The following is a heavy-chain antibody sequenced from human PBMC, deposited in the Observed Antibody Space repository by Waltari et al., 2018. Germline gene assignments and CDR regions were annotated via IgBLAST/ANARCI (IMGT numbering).Heavy chain of an antibody. CDR1: GFRFGDYA. D-gene: IGHD2-21*01. J-gene: IGHJ4*02. CDR2: IRTRAYGGTR. Sequence: EVQLVESGGGLIQPGRSLRLSCTGSGFRFGDYAMSWVRQAPGKGLEWISFIRTRAYGGTREYAASVKGRFTISRDDSKSVAYLQMDSLKTEDTALYYCIRTDEVMDYFDYWGQGSLVTVSS. CDR3: IRTDEVMDYFDY. V-gene: IGHV3-49*04.